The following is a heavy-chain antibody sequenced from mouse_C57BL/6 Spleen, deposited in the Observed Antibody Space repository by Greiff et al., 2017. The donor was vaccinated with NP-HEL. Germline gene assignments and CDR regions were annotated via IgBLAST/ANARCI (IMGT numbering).Heavy chain of an antibody. CDR1: GYTFTSYW. Sequence: QVQLQQSGTELVKPGASVKLSCKASGYTFTSYWMHWVKQRPGQGLEWIGNINPSNGGTNYNEKFKSKATLTVDKSSSTAYMQLSSLTSEDSAVYHCARGSSYGYWYFDVWGTGTTVTVSS. J-gene: IGHJ1*03. CDR3: ARGSSYGYWYFDV. CDR2: INPSNGGT. D-gene: IGHD1-1*01. V-gene: IGHV1-53*01.